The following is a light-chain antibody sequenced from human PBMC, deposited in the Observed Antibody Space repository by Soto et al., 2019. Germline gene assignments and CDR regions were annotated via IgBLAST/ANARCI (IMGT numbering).Light chain of an antibody. J-gene: IGKJ4*01. CDR2: GAS. CDR3: QQYGSSPQT. V-gene: IGKV3-20*01. CDR1: QSVSSSY. Sequence: EIVLTQSPGTLSLSPGERATLSCRASQSVSSSYLAWYQQKPGQAPRLLIYGASSMATGIPDRFSGSGSGTDFTLTISRMEPEDFAVYYCQQYGSSPQTFGGGTKVDIK.